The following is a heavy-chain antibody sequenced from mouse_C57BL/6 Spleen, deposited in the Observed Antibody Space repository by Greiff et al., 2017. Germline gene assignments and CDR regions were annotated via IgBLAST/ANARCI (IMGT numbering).Heavy chain of an antibody. J-gene: IGHJ1*03. CDR2: ISYSGST. CDR3: ARHGSSYWYFDV. V-gene: IGHV3-1*01. D-gene: IGHD1-1*01. CDR1: GYSITSGYD. Sequence: EVQGVESGPGMVKPSQSLSLTCTVTGYSITSGYDWHWIRHFPGNNLEWMGYISYSGSTNYNPSLKSRISITHDTSKNHFFLKLNSVTTEDTATYYCARHGSSYWYFDVWGTGTTVTVSS.